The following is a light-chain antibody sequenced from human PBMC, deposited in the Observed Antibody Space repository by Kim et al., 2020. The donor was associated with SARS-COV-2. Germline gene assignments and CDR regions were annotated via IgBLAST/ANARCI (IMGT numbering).Light chain of an antibody. CDR3: QQYGSSRT. CDR2: GAS. Sequence: EIVLTQSPGTLSLSPGERATLSCRASQSISRSYLAWYQQKSGQAPRLLIYGASSRATGIPDRFGGSGSGTDFTLTISRLEPEDFAVYYCQQYGSSRTFGQGTKVDIK. J-gene: IGKJ1*01. V-gene: IGKV3-20*01. CDR1: QSISRSY.